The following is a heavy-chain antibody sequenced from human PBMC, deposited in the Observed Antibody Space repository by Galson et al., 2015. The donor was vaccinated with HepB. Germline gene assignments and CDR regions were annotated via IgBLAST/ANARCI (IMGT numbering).Heavy chain of an antibody. CDR3: AQHIVAVIGFDY. CDR2: IKEDGSEK. D-gene: IGHD5-12*01. V-gene: IGHV3-7*01. CDR1: GFTFSSYW. J-gene: IGHJ4*02. Sequence: SLRLSCAASGFTFSSYWMSWVRQAPGKGLEWVADIKEDGSEKNYVDSVKGRFTISRDNAKNSLYLQMNSLRGEDTAVYYCAQHIVAVIGFDYWGQGTLVTVSS.